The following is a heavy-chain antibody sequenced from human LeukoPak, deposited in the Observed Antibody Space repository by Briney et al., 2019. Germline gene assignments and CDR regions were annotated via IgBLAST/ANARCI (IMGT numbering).Heavy chain of an antibody. CDR1: GGSISNYY. CDR2: IYYTGST. Sequence: SETLSLTCTVSGGSISNYYWTWIRQPPGKGLEWIGYIYYTGSTNYNPSLKSRVTISVDTSKSQFSLKLSSVTAADTAVYYCARRSDYYDILNLWGQGTMVTVSS. CDR3: ARRSDYYDILNL. V-gene: IGHV4-59*01. J-gene: IGHJ3*01. D-gene: IGHD3-22*01.